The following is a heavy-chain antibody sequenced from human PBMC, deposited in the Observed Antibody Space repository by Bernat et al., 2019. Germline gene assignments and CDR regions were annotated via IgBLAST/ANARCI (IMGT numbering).Heavy chain of an antibody. CDR1: GFTFSSYE. CDR3: ARVLLSAANSLDY. D-gene: IGHD2-15*01. Sequence: EVQLVESGGGLVQPGGSLRLSCAASGFTFSSYEMNWVRQAPGKGLEWVSYISSSGSTIYYADSVKGRFTISRDNAKNSLYLQMNSLRAEDTAVYYCARVLLSAANSLDYWGQGTLVTVSS. V-gene: IGHV3-48*03. J-gene: IGHJ4*02. CDR2: ISSSGSTI.